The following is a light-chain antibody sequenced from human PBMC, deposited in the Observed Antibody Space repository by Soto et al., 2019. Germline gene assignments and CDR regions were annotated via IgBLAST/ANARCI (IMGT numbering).Light chain of an antibody. Sequence: VFTQSPGTVSLSPGERATLSCRASQSVSSTYLAWYQQKPGQAPSLLIYGASNRATGMPDRFSGSGSGTDFTLTISRLDPEDFAVYYCQQYGSSGTFGQGTNVDIK. J-gene: IGKJ1*01. V-gene: IGKV3-20*01. CDR1: QSVSSTY. CDR3: QQYGSSGT. CDR2: GAS.